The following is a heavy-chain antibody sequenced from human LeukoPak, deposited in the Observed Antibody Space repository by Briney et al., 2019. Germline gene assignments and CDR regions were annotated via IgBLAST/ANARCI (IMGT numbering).Heavy chain of an antibody. CDR3: ATSQWRIPSY. CDR1: SGSISSGSYF. J-gene: IGHJ4*02. CDR2: LFSNGRT. D-gene: IGHD6-19*01. V-gene: IGHV4-39*02. Sequence: PSHTLSLTCTVCSGSISSGSYFWGWIRQPPGKGLEWIGNLFSNGRTYYNPSLRSRVNISLDTSKKNFSLNLTSVTAADTAVYYCATSQWRIPSYWGQRTLVTVSS.